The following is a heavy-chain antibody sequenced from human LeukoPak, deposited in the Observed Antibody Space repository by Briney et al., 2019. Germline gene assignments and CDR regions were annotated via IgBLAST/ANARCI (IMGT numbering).Heavy chain of an antibody. CDR1: GGSFNAYA. CDR2: IIPIFGTS. Sequence: SVTVSCNASGGSFNAYAISWLRQAPGQGLEWMGGIIPIFGTSNYAQTFQGRVTISTYESTSTAYMEVSSLRSEDTAIYYCARGLDASMETAYDYGGQGSLVTVS. D-gene: IGHD5-18*01. V-gene: IGHV1-69*05. CDR3: ARGLDASMETAYDY. J-gene: IGHJ4*02.